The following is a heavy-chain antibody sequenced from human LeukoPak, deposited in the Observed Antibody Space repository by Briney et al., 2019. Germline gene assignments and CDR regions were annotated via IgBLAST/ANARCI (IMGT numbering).Heavy chain of an antibody. CDR3: ARGRGDYSDY. Sequence: SETLSLTCAVSGYSLSSGYYWGWIRQPPGKGLEWIGSIYHSGSTYYNPSLKSRVTISVDTSKNQFSLKLSSVTAADTAVYYCARGRGDYSDYWGQGTLVTVSS. V-gene: IGHV4-38-2*01. CDR2: IYHSGST. CDR1: GYSLSSGYY. J-gene: IGHJ4*02. D-gene: IGHD3-10*01.